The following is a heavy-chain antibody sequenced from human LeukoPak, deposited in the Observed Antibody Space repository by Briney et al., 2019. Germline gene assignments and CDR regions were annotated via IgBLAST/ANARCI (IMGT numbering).Heavy chain of an antibody. J-gene: IGHJ4*02. CDR3: AKDTSRLVVNAPLDY. Sequence: GGSLRLSCAASGFTFSSYGMHWVRQAPGKGLEWVAIISYDGSNKYSADSVKGRFAISRDNPKNTLYLQMNSLRAEDTAVYYCAKDTSRLVVNAPLDYWGQGTLVTVSS. CDR1: GFTFSSYG. V-gene: IGHV3-30*18. D-gene: IGHD2-8*02. CDR2: ISYDGSNK.